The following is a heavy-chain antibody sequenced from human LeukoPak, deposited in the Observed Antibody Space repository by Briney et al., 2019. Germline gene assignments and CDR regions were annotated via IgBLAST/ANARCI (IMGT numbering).Heavy chain of an antibody. CDR2: IYTSGST. V-gene: IGHV4-61*02. J-gene: IGHJ4*02. D-gene: IGHD3-3*01. CDR1: GDSISSGSYY. Sequence: SETLSLTCTVSGDSISSGSYYWSWIRQPAGKGLEWIGRIYTSGSTNYNPSLKSRVTISVDTSKNQFSLKLSSVTAADTAVYYCASHDFWSGNNDYWGQGTLVTVSS. CDR3: ASHDFWSGNNDY.